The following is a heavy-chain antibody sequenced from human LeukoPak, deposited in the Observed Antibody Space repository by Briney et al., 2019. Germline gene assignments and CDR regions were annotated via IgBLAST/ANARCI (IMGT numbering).Heavy chain of an antibody. D-gene: IGHD3-9*01. J-gene: IGHJ4*02. CDR1: GGSVSSGSYY. Sequence: PSETLSLTCTVSGGSVSSGSYYWSWIRQPPGKGLEWIAYMYYRGSTNYNPSLKSRLTISVDTSKNQFSLKLSSVTAADTAVYYCAREGVYYDILAAYYRPYYFDFWGQGTLVTVYS. V-gene: IGHV4-61*01. CDR2: MYYRGST. CDR3: AREGVYYDILAAYYRPYYFDF.